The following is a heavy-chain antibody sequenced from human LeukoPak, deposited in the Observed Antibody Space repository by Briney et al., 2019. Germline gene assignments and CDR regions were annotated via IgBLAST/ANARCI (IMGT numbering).Heavy chain of an antibody. J-gene: IGHJ4*02. CDR3: AREMAAAALPSDY. V-gene: IGHV3-33*01. CDR1: GFTFSSYG. Sequence: PVRSLRLSCAASGFTFSSYGMHWVRQAPGKGLEWVAVIWYDGSNKYYADSVKGRFTISRDNSKNTLYPQMNSLRAEDTAVYYCAREMAAAALPSDYWGQGTLVTISS. D-gene: IGHD6-6*01. CDR2: IWYDGSNK.